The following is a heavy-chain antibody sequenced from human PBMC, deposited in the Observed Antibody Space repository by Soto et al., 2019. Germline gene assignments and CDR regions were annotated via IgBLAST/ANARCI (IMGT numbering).Heavy chain of an antibody. CDR3: ARQRTSVVTKAYFDV. Sequence: SETLSLTCTVTGDSISSRSYYWGWIRQPPGKGLEWIGSIYYSGSTYSNPSLRSRVSMSIDTSKDQFSLKLKSVTAADTALYFCARQRTSVVTKAYFDVWGPGALVTVSS. V-gene: IGHV4-39*01. J-gene: IGHJ4*02. D-gene: IGHD2-21*02. CDR2: IYYSGST. CDR1: GDSISSRSYY.